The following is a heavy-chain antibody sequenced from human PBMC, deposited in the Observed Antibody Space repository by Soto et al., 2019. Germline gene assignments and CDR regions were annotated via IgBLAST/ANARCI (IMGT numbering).Heavy chain of an antibody. V-gene: IGHV4-30-4*01. CDR1: GGSISSGDYY. D-gene: IGHD3-22*01. J-gene: IGHJ4*02. CDR2: IYYSGST. Sequence: SETLSLTCSVSGGSISSGDYYWSWIRQPPGKGLEWIGYIYYSGSTYYNPSLKSRVTISVDTSKNQFSLKLSSVTAADTAVYYCAREESYYYDSSGLFDYWGQGTLVTVSS. CDR3: AREESYYYDSSGLFDY.